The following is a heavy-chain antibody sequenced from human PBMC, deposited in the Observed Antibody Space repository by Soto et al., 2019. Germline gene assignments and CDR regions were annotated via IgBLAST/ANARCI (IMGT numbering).Heavy chain of an antibody. J-gene: IGHJ4*02. CDR2: IYHSGST. V-gene: IGHV4-30-2*01. CDR3: ARGGYGDYNSVGY. Sequence: QLQLQESGSGLVKPSQTLSLTCAVSGGSISSGGYSWSWIRQPPGKGLEWIGYIYHSGSTYYNPSLNSRVTISVDRSKNQFSLKLSSVTAADTAVYYCARGGYGDYNSVGYWGQGTLVTVSS. CDR1: GGSISSGGYS. D-gene: IGHD4-17*01.